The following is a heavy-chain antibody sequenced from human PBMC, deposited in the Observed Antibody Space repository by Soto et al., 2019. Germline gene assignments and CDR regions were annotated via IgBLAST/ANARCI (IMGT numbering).Heavy chain of an antibody. V-gene: IGHV3-21*01. CDR3: ARDRLGTGPTVDY. CDR1: GFTFSSYS. J-gene: IGHJ4*02. D-gene: IGHD1-1*01. Sequence: EVQLVESGGGLVKPGGSLRLSCAASGFTFSSYSINWVRQAPGKGLEWVSSISSSSSYIYYADSVKGRFTISRDNAKKALYQQMNSLSAEETALYYWARDRLGTGPTVDYWGQGTLVNVSS. CDR2: ISSSSSYI.